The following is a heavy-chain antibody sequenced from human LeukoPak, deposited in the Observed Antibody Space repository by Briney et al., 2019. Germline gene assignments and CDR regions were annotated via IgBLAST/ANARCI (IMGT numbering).Heavy chain of an antibody. CDR3: ASSSVLDY. Sequence: ASVKVSCKASVYTFTSYYMHWVRQAPGQGREWMGIINPIGGSTSYAQKFQGRVTMTRDTSTSTVYMELSSVRSEDTAVYYCASSSVLDYWGQGTLVTVSS. D-gene: IGHD1-1*01. CDR1: VYTFTSYY. V-gene: IGHV1-46*01. J-gene: IGHJ4*02. CDR2: INPIGGST.